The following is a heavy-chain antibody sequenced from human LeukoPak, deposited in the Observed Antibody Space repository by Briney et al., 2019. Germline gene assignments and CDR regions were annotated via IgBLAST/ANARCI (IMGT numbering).Heavy chain of an antibody. CDR2: INWNGGST. CDR3: ARDRGSYGRYYYYYYYMDV. Sequence: GGSLRLSCAASGFTFSGYSMNWVRQAPGKGLEWVSGINWNGGSTGYADSVKGRFTISRDNAKNSLYLQMNSLRAEDTALYYCARDRGSYGRYYYYYYYMDVWGKGTTVTVSS. D-gene: IGHD1-26*01. V-gene: IGHV3-20*04. CDR1: GFTFSGYS. J-gene: IGHJ6*03.